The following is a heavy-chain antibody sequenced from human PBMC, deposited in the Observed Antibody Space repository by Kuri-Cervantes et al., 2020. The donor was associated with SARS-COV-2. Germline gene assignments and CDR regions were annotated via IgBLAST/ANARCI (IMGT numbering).Heavy chain of an antibody. J-gene: IGHJ5*02. Sequence: ASVKVSCKTSGYTFINYDINWVRQATGQGLEWMGWMNPKSGITGYAQKFQGRVTMTEDTSTDTAYMELSSLRSEDTAVYYCATASPMTTVTNNWFDPWGQGTLVTVSS. CDR2: MNPKSGIT. CDR1: GYTFINYD. CDR3: ATASPMTTVTNNWFDP. D-gene: IGHD4-11*01. V-gene: IGHV1-8*02.